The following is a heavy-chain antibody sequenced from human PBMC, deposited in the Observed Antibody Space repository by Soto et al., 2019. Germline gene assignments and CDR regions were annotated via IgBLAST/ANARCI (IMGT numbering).Heavy chain of an antibody. V-gene: IGHV4-59*01. D-gene: IGHD2-15*01. CDR2: IYYSGST. CDR1: GGSISSYY. Sequence: SETLSLTCTVSGGSISSYYWSWIRQPPGKGLEWIGYIYYSGSTNYNPSLKSRFTISVDTSKNQFSLKLSSVSVADTAVYYCARSVVRGMDVWGQGTTVTVS. CDR3: ARSVVRGMDV. J-gene: IGHJ6*02.